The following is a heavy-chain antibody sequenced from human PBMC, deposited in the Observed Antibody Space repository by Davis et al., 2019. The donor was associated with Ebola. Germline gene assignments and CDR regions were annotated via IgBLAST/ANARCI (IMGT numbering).Heavy chain of an antibody. CDR3: ARVASYGDYFDY. CDR2: IYYSGST. CDR1: GGSINFHY. Sequence: MLSETLSLTCTVSGGSINFHYWSWIRQPPGKGLEWIGYIYYSGSTNYNPSLKSRVTISVDTSKNQFSLKLSSVTAADTAVYYCARVASYGDYFDYWGLGTLVTVSS. J-gene: IGHJ4*02. V-gene: IGHV4-59*11. D-gene: IGHD4-17*01.